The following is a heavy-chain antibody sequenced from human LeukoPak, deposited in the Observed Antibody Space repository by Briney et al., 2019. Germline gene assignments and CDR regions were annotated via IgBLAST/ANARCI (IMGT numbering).Heavy chain of an antibody. Sequence: PSETLSLACAVYGGSFSGYYWSWIRQPPGKGLEWIGEINHSGSTNYNPSLKSRVTISVDTSKNQFSLKLSSVTAADTAVYYCARGGKEVVAATPPRINWFDPWGQGTLVTVSS. CDR2: INHSGST. CDR3: ARGGKEVVAATPPRINWFDP. J-gene: IGHJ5*02. D-gene: IGHD2-15*01. V-gene: IGHV4-34*01. CDR1: GGSFSGYY.